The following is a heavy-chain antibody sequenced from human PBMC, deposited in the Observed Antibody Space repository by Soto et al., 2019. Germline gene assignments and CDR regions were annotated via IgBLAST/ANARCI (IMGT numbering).Heavy chain of an antibody. CDR2: IIPIFGTA. V-gene: IGHV1-69*01. D-gene: IGHD6-19*01. CDR1: GGTFSSYA. J-gene: IGHJ6*02. CDR3: AREGSGWTYYYYYGMDV. Sequence: QVQLVQSGAEVKKPGSSVKVSCKASGGTFSSYAISWVRQAPGQGLEWMGGIIPIFGTANYAQKFQGRVTITADESTSTAYMELSGLRSEDTAVYYCAREGSGWTYYYYYGMDVWGQGTTVTVSS.